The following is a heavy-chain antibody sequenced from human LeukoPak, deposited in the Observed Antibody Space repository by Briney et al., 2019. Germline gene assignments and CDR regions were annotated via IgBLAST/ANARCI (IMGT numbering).Heavy chain of an antibody. J-gene: IGHJ6*02. D-gene: IGHD6-13*01. CDR3: ARESRDSSSWYLPEYYYYGMDV. CDR2: ISSSSSYI. Sequence: GGSLRLSCAASGFTFSSYSMNWVRQAPGKGLEWVSSISSSSSYIYYADSVKGRFTISRDNAKNPLYLQMNSLRAEDTAVYYCARESRDSSSWYLPEYYYYGMDVWGQGTTVTVSS. CDR1: GFTFSSYS. V-gene: IGHV3-21*01.